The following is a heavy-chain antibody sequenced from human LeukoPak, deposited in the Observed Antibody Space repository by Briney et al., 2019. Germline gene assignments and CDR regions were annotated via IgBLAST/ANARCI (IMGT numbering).Heavy chain of an antibody. Sequence: GGSLRLSCAASGFTFSSYWMSWVRQAPGKGLEWVANIKQDGSEKYYVDSVKGRFTISRDNAKNSLYLQMNSLRAEDTALYCCARDAGYSSSSTYYYYYMDVWGKGTTVTVSS. J-gene: IGHJ6*03. D-gene: IGHD6-6*01. CDR3: ARDAGYSSSSTYYYYYMDV. CDR2: IKQDGSEK. V-gene: IGHV3-7*03. CDR1: GFTFSSYW.